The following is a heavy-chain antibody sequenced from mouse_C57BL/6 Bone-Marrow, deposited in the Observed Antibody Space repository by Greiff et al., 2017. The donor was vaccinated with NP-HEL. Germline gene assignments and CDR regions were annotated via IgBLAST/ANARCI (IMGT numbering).Heavy chain of an antibody. D-gene: IGHD2-4*01. CDR3: ARRDYDYFGY. Sequence: EVMLVESGGGLVKPGGSLKLSCAASGFTFSDYGMHWVRQAPEKGLEWVAYISSGSSTIYYADTVKGRFTISGDNAKNTLFLQITRLRSEDTAMYYCARRDYDYFGYWGQGATLTVS. CDR2: ISSGSSTI. CDR1: GFTFSDYG. J-gene: IGHJ2*01. V-gene: IGHV5-17*01.